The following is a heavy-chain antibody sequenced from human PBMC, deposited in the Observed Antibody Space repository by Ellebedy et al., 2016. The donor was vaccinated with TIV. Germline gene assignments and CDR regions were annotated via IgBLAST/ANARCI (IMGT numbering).Heavy chain of an antibody. CDR2: IHSGGGT. CDR3: ASRPNGDYHLLDY. Sequence: GESLKISCAASGFIVSSHYMRWVRQAPGKGLEWVSIIHSGGGTYYADSVKGRFTISRDNSKNTLYLQMNSLRVEDTAVYYCASRPNGDYHLLDYWGQGTLVTVSS. J-gene: IGHJ4*02. D-gene: IGHD4-17*01. V-gene: IGHV3-66*01. CDR1: GFIVSSHY.